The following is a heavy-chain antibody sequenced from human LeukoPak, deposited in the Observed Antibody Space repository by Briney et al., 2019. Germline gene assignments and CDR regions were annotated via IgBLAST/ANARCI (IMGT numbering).Heavy chain of an antibody. V-gene: IGHV5-51*01. Sequence: GESLKISRKGSGYSFPSYWIGWVRQMPGKGLEWMAIIYAGDSGTRISPSFQGQVTISADKSISTAYLQWSSLKASDTAIYYCTRHIAAAGPDYWGQGTLVTVSS. J-gene: IGHJ4*02. CDR2: IYAGDSGT. D-gene: IGHD6-13*01. CDR3: TRHIAAAGPDY. CDR1: GYSFPSYW.